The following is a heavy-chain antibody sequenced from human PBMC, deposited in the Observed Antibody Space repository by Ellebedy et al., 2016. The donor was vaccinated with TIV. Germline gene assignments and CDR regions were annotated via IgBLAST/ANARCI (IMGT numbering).Heavy chain of an antibody. D-gene: IGHD1-26*01. CDR3: VRGAGSYHFDY. J-gene: IGHJ4*02. Sequence: GESLKISCAASGSTFTNYAMSWVRQAPGKGLEWVSVISTSGGSTYYADSVKGRFTVSRDNPKNTLYLQMNSLRAEDTAVYYCVRGAGSYHFDYWGQGTLVTV. V-gene: IGHV3-23*01. CDR2: ISTSGGST. CDR1: GSTFTNYA.